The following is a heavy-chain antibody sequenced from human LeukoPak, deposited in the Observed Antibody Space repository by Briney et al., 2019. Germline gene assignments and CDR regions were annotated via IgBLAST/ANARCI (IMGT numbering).Heavy chain of an antibody. CDR1: GYSFTSYW. V-gene: IGHV5-51*01. Sequence: GESLKISCQGSGYSFTSYWIGWVRQMPGKGLEWMWIIYPDDSDTIYSPSFQGQVTISADKSISTAYLQWSSLKASDTAVFYCARRPRIQLRGGYYFDYWGQGTLVTVSS. J-gene: IGHJ4*02. CDR2: IYPDDSDT. D-gene: IGHD5-18*01. CDR3: ARRPRIQLRGGYYFDY.